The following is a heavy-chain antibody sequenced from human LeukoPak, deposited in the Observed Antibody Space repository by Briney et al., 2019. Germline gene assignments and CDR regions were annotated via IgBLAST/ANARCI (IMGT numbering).Heavy chain of an antibody. D-gene: IGHD3-22*01. Sequence: PGGPLRLSCAASGFTFSSYAMSWVRQAPGKGLEWVSVIYSDGGTNYADSVKGRFTISRDKSKNTLYLQMNSLRAEGTAVYYCARDGSDSSGYYFGLIWGQGTLVTVSS. CDR1: GFTFSSYA. CDR3: ARDGSDSSGYYFGLI. CDR2: IYSDGGT. J-gene: IGHJ4*02. V-gene: IGHV3-66*01.